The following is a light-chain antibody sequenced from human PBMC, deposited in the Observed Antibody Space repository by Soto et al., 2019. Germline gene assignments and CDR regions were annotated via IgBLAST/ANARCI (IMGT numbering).Light chain of an antibody. CDR3: QQYGGSPRT. Sequence: EIVLTQSPGTLSLSPGERATLSCRASQSVSSSYLAWYQQKPVQAPRLLIYGASSRATGIPDRFSGSGSGTDFTLTISRLEADDFAVYYCQQYGGSPRTVGQGTKVEIK. CDR2: GAS. J-gene: IGKJ1*01. CDR1: QSVSSSY. V-gene: IGKV3-20*01.